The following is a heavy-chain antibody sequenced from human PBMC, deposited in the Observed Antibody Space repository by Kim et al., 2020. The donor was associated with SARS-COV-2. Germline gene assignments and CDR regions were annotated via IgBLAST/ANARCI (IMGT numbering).Heavy chain of an antibody. D-gene: IGHD1-1*01. J-gene: IGHJ4*02. Sequence: GGSLRLSCAASGFTFSNYAMSWVRQAPGKWLEWVSAITGGGGGTYYAGSVKGRLTISRDNSKSALYLQMNSLRAEDTVLYYRATADRETCRGIVCYPFDSWRQGTLVTAS. CDR3: ATADRETCRGIVCYPFDS. V-gene: IGHV3-23*01. CDR2: ITGGGGGT. CDR1: GFTFSNYA.